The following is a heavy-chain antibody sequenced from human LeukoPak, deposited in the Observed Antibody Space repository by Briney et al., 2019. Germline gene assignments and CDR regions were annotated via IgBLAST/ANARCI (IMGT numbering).Heavy chain of an antibody. CDR2: IYYSGST. V-gene: IGHV4-59*08. J-gene: IGHJ4*02. Sequence: SETLSLTCTVSGGSISRYYWSWIRQPPGKGLEWIGYIYYSGSTNYNPSLKSRVTISVDTSKNQFSLKLSSVTAADTAVYYCARHSDTSYFDYWGQGTLVTVSS. CDR3: ARHSDTSYFDY. D-gene: IGHD5-18*01. CDR1: GGSISRYY.